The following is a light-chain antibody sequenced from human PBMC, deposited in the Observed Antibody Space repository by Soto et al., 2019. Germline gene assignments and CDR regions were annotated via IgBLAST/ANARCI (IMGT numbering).Light chain of an antibody. CDR2: SDN. CDR3: AAWDDSLNGLYV. CDR1: SSNIGSNT. Sequence: QSVLTQPPSASGTPGQRVTISCSGSSSNIGSNTVSWYQQLPGTAPKLLMYSDNQRPSGVPDRFSGSKSGTSASLAISGLQSEDEADYYCAAWDDSLNGLYVFGTGTKVTVL. J-gene: IGLJ1*01. V-gene: IGLV1-44*01.